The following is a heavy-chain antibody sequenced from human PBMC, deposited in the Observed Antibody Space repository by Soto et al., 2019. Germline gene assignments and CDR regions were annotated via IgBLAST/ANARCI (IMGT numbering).Heavy chain of an antibody. J-gene: IGHJ4*02. D-gene: IGHD3-22*01. V-gene: IGHV5-51*03. CDR3: ARLYAETTMNHFAQ. Sequence: EVQLLQSGAEVKKSGESLKISCKGSGYSFTNYWIGWVRQMPGKGLESMGIIHPRDSETRYSPAFQGQATISADKTISSAYRQLSILKASDTAMYSCARLYAETTMNHFAQWGQGTLVTVSS. CDR2: IHPRDSET. CDR1: GYSFTNYW.